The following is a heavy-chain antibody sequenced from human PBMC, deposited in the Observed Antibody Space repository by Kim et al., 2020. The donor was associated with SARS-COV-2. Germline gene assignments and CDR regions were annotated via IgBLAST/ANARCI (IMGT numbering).Heavy chain of an antibody. CDR1: GGSFSGYY. Sequence: SETLSLTCAVYGGSFSGYYWSWIRQPPGKGLEWIGEINHSGSTNYNPSLKSRVTISVDTSKNQFSLKLSSVTAADTAVYYCARGFVVVPAARNYYYYGMDVWGQGTTVTVSS. CDR2: INHSGST. V-gene: IGHV4-34*01. D-gene: IGHD2-2*01. CDR3: ARGFVVVPAARNYYYYGMDV. J-gene: IGHJ6*02.